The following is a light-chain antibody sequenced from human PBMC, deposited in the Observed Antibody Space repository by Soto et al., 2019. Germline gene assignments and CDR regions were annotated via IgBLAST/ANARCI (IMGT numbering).Light chain of an antibody. CDR3: QSYDSSLSGHVV. Sequence: QSVLTQPPSVSGAPGQRVTISCTGSSSNIGAGYNVHWYQQLPGTAPKLLIYSNSNRPSGVPDRFSGPKSGTSASLAITGLQAEDEADYYCQSYDSSLSGHVVFGGGTKVTVL. CDR1: SSNIGAGYN. V-gene: IGLV1-40*01. J-gene: IGLJ2*01. CDR2: SNS.